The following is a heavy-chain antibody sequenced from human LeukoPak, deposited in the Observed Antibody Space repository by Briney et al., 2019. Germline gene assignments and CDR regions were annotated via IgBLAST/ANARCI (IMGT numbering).Heavy chain of an antibody. CDR2: IGTAGDP. CDR3: ARGEGVDILTGYLSPSPLDY. J-gene: IGHJ4*02. V-gene: IGHV3-13*05. Sequence: GSLRLSCAASGFTFSSYDMHWVRQATGKGLEWVSAIGTAGDPYYPGSVKGRFTISRENAKNSLYLQMNSLRAGDTAVYYCARGEGVDILTGYLSPSPLDYWGQGTLVTVSS. D-gene: IGHD3-9*01. CDR1: GFTFSSYD.